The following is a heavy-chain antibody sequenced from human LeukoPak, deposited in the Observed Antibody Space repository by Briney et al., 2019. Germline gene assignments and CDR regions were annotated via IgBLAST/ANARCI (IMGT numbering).Heavy chain of an antibody. Sequence: GVSLRLSCAASGFTFSSYWMGWVRQAPGKGLEWVANIKQDGSEKYYVDSVKGRFTISRDNAKNSLYLQMNSLRAEDTAVYYCARMYCSGGSCYQFDYWGQGTLVTVSS. CDR3: ARMYCSGGSCYQFDY. CDR2: IKQDGSEK. D-gene: IGHD2-15*01. CDR1: GFTFSSYW. V-gene: IGHV3-7*01. J-gene: IGHJ4*02.